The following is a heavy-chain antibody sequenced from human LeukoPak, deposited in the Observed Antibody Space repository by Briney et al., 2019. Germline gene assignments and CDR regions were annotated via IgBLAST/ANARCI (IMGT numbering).Heavy chain of an antibody. CDR1: GYTLRSYG. CDR3: ARGYDSSGYYYFDY. J-gene: IGHJ4*02. CDR2: ISAYSGNT. Sequence: ASVKVSCKASGYTLRSYGITWVRQAPGQGLEWMGWISAYSGNTNYAQNLQGRVTMTTDTSTSTAYMELRSLRSDDTAVYYCARGYDSSGYYYFDYWGPGTLVTVSS. V-gene: IGHV1-18*01. D-gene: IGHD3-22*01.